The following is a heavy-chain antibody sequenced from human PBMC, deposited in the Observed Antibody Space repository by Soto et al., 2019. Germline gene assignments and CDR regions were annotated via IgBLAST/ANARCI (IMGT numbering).Heavy chain of an antibody. CDR2: IYYSGST. J-gene: IGHJ5*02. D-gene: IGHD2-15*01. Sequence: SETLSLTCTVSGGSISSSSYYWGWIRQPPGKGLEWIGSIYYSGSTYYNPSLKSRVTISVDTSKNQFSLKLSSVTAADTAVYYCCGRHVDRSGGSYYSYNWFDPWGQGTLVTVSS. CDR1: GGSISSSSYY. V-gene: IGHV4-39*01. CDR3: CGRHVDRSGGSYYSYNWFDP.